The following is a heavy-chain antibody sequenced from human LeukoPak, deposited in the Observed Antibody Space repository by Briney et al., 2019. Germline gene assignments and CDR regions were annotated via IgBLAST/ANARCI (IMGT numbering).Heavy chain of an antibody. CDR2: MNPNSGNT. J-gene: IGHJ6*02. D-gene: IGHD3-9*01. V-gene: IGHV1-8*01. CDR1: GYTFTSYD. CDR3: ARIPSYYDILTGYPAFRLYYYGMDV. Sequence: ASVKVSCKASGYTFTSYDINWVRQATGQGLEWMGWMNPNSGNTGYAQKFQGRVTMTRNTSISTAYMELSSLRSEDTAMYYCARIPSYYDILTGYPAFRLYYYGMDVWGQGTTVTVPS.